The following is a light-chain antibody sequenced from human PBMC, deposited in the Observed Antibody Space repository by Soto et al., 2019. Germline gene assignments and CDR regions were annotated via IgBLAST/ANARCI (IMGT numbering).Light chain of an antibody. CDR1: QSVKTN. V-gene: IGKV3-15*01. Sequence: EIVMTQSPATLSVSPGERATLSCRASQSVKTNLAWYKQKPGQTPRLLVYGASTRATGIPARFSGSGSGTEFTLTISSLQSEDFAVYYCQQYTNWPLTFGGGTKVEIK. CDR3: QQYTNWPLT. J-gene: IGKJ4*01. CDR2: GAS.